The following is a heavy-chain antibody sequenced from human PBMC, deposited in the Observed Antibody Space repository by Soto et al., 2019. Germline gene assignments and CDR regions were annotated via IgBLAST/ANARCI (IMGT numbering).Heavy chain of an antibody. CDR1: GYSIRNGYY. CDR3: ARVGPYCGGDCYSPPP. CDR2: IYHSGST. J-gene: IGHJ5*02. Sequence: SETLSLTCAVSGYSIRNGYYWGWIRQPPGKGLEWIGTIYHSGSTYYNPSLKSRVTISVDASENHFSLKLSSVTAADTAVYYCARVGPYCGGDCYSPPPWGQGALVTVSS. D-gene: IGHD2-21*02. V-gene: IGHV4-38-2*01.